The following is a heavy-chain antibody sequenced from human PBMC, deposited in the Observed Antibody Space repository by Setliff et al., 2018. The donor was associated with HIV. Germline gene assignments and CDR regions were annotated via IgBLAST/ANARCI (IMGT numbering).Heavy chain of an antibody. CDR3: ARGTTSITFDY. Sequence: SETLSLTCTVSGASISSHYWTWIRQQPGKGLEWIGYISYSGSTYYNPSLKSRLTMSIDTSKSHFSLNLNSVTAADTAVYYCARGTTSITFDYWSQGTLVTVSS. CDR1: GASISSHY. V-gene: IGHV4-59*06. CDR2: ISYSGST. D-gene: IGHD1-1*01. J-gene: IGHJ4*02.